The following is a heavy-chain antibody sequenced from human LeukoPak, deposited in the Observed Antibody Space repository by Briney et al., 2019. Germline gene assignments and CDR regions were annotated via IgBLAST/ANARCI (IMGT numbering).Heavy chain of an antibody. CDR1: GSIFTNYW. D-gene: IGHD3-16*01. J-gene: IGHJ6*01. Sequence: GASLLISCQGAGSIFTNYWIGWGRQLAGKGLEWMGIIYPGDSDTRYSPSFQRQVNISADKSISTAYLQWTRLKASDTAMYYCARRGFGDVWLQGSTVIDSS. CDR3: ARRGFGDV. V-gene: IGHV5-51*01. CDR2: IYPGDSDT.